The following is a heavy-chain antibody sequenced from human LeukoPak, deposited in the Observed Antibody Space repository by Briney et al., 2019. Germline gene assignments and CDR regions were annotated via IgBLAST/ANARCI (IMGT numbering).Heavy chain of an antibody. J-gene: IGHJ6*03. Sequence: GGSLRLSCAASGFTFSSYAMSWVRQAPGKGLEWVAFIRFDGSNKYYADSVKGRFAISRDNSRDTLFLQMNSLRPEDTAVYYCANGFGEFNYYYYYMDLWGKGTTVTVSS. D-gene: IGHD3-10*01. V-gene: IGHV3-30*02. CDR3: ANGFGEFNYYYYYMDL. CDR1: GFTFSSYA. CDR2: IRFDGSNK.